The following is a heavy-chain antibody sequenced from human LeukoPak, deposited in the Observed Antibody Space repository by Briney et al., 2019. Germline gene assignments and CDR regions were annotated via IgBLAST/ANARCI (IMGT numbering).Heavy chain of an antibody. Sequence: SSETLSLTCTVSGDSLTSGSRYWSWIRQPAGKGLEWMGHFYSSTRTTYNPSLESRVTISGDTAKNQFSLKLDSVTAADTAVYFCARCMSELDYGDYAYYYHMDVWGKGTTVTVSS. J-gene: IGHJ6*04. CDR3: ARCMSELDYGDYAYYYHMDV. D-gene: IGHD4-17*01. V-gene: IGHV4-61*09. CDR1: GDSLTSGSRY. CDR2: FYSSTRT.